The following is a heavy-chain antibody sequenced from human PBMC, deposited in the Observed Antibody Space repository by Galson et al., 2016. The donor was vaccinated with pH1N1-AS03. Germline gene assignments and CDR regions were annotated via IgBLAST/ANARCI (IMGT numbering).Heavy chain of an antibody. CDR1: GFIFSDYA. J-gene: IGHJ4*02. CDR3: ARGWYDIWTGYLVDPFDY. D-gene: IGHD3-9*01. Sequence: SLRLSCAASGFIFSDYAMHWVRQAPGKGLEWISCITSSGSTGTTIYYADSVKGRFTISRDNAKNSLYLQMNSLRAEDTAVYFCARGWYDIWTGYLVDPFDYWGQGALVTVSS. CDR2: ITSSGSTGTTI. V-gene: IGHV3-11*01.